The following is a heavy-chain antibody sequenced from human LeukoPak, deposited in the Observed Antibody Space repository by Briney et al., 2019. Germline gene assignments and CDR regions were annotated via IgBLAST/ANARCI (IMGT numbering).Heavy chain of an antibody. J-gene: IGHJ4*02. V-gene: IGHV4-39*07. D-gene: IGHD3-3*01. CDR3: ARGSNFWSGYYNY. CDR2: INHSGST. Sequence: SETLSLTCTVSGGSISSSSYYWGWIRQPPGKGLEWIGEINHSGSTNYNPSLKSRVTISVDTSKNQFSLKLSSVTAADTAVYYCARGSNFWSGYYNYWGQGTLVTVSS. CDR1: GGSISSSSYY.